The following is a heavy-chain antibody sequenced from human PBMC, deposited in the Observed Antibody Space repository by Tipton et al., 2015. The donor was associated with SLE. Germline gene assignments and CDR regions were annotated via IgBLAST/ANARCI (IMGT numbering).Heavy chain of an antibody. V-gene: IGHV3-30*04. CDR3: ARRIGGYYGMDV. J-gene: IGHJ6*02. CDR1: GFTFSSYA. Sequence: SLRLSCAASGFTFSSYAMHWVRQAPGKGLEWAAVISYDGSNKYYADSVKGRFTISRDNSKNTLYLQMNSLRAEDTAVYYCARRIGGYYGMDVWGQGTTVTVPS. D-gene: IGHD2-15*01. CDR2: ISYDGSNK.